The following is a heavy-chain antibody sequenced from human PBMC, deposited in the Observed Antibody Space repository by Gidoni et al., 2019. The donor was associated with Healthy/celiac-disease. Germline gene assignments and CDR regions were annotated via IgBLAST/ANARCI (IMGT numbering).Heavy chain of an antibody. CDR3: ENRGDAFDI. J-gene: IGHJ3*02. CDR1: GGTFSSYA. V-gene: IGHV1-69*09. Sequence: QVQLVQSGAEVKKPGSSVKVSCQASGGTFSSYAISWVRQAPGQGLEWMGRIIPILGIANYAQKFQGRVTITADKSTSTAYMELSSLRSEDTAVYYCENRGDAFDIWGQGTMVTVSS. CDR2: IIPILGIA.